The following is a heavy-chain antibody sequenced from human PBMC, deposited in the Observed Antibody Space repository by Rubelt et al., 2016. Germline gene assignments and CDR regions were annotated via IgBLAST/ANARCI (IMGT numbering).Heavy chain of an antibody. CDR1: GYTLTELS. D-gene: IGHD2-15*01. CDR3: ATASPYCSGGSCY. V-gene: IGHV1-24*01. CDR2: FDPEDGET. Sequence: QVQLVLSGAEVKKPGASVKVSCKVSGYTLTELSMHWVRQAPGKGLEWMGGFDPEDGETIYAQKCKGGVTRTEDKSTDTAYMARSSLRSEDTAVYYCATASPYCSGGSCYWGQGTLVTVSS. J-gene: IGHJ4*02.